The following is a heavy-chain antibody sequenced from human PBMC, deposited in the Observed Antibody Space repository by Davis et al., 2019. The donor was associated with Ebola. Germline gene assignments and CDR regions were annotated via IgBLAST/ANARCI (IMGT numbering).Heavy chain of an antibody. Sequence: GESLKISCAASGFTFSSYSMNWVRQAPGKGLEWVSSISISSSYIYYADSVKGRFTLSRDNAKNSLYLQMYSLRAEDTAVYYCARDRALRLGELSLSPLPRYYYGMDVWGQGTTVTVSS. J-gene: IGHJ6*02. D-gene: IGHD3-16*02. CDR3: ARDRALRLGELSLSPLPRYYYGMDV. CDR2: ISISSSYI. V-gene: IGHV3-21*01. CDR1: GFTFSSYS.